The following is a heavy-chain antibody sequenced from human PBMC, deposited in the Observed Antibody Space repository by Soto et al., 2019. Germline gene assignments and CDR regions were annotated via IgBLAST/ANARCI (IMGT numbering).Heavy chain of an antibody. Sequence: SCKASGYTFTGYYIHWVRQTPGKGLEWVAAITATGDRTYYADSVTGRFTISRDNSKKTHYLQMTSLRAEDTAMYYCATMNGYFEYWGQGAPVTVSS. CDR3: ATMNGYFEY. CDR1: GYTFTGYY. V-gene: IGHV3-23*01. CDR2: ITATGDRT. J-gene: IGHJ4*02. D-gene: IGHD3-22*01.